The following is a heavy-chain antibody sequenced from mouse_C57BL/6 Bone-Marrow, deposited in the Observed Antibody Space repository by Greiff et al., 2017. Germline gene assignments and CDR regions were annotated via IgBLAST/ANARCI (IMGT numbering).Heavy chain of an antibody. CDR3: ARSPHYYGSSYRYFDV. D-gene: IGHD1-1*01. CDR2: IHPNSGST. V-gene: IGHV1-64*01. CDR1: GYTFTSYW. J-gene: IGHJ1*03. Sequence: QVQLQQPEAELVKPGASVKLSCKASGYTFTSYWMHWVKQRPGQGLEWIGMIHPNSGSTNYNEKFKSKATLTVDKSSSTAYMQLRSLTSEDSAVYYCARSPHYYGSSYRYFDVWGTGTTVTVSS.